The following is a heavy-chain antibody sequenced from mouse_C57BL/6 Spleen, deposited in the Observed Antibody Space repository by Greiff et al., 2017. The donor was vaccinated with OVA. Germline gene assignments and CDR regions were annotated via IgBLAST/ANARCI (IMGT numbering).Heavy chain of an antibody. J-gene: IGHJ3*01. CDR1: GYTFTDYE. CDR2: IDPETGGT. CDR3: TRSRAYNSNYAFAY. D-gene: IGHD2-5*01. Sequence: VQLQQSGAELVRPGASVTLSCKASGYTFTDYEMHWVKQTPVHGLEWIGAIDPETGGTAYNQKFKGKAILTADKSSSTAYMELRSLTSEDSAVYYCTRSRAYNSNYAFAYWGQGTLVTVSA. V-gene: IGHV1-15*01.